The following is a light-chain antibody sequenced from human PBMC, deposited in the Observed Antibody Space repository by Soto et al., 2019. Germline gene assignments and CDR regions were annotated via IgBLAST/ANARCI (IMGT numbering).Light chain of an antibody. V-gene: IGKV3-20*01. CDR2: GAS. CDR3: HKYGSSPRT. Sequence: ENVLAQFPGTLSVSPGERATLSCTASDSVSSNYLAWYQQKPGQAPRLLIYGASTRATGIPDRFSGFGSGTEFTLTISRVETEDYEVYYCHKYGSSPRTFVQGTKVEI. CDR1: DSVSSNY. J-gene: IGKJ1*01.